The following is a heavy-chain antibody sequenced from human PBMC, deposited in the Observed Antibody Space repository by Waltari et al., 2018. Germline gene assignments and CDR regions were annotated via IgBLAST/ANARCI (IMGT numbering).Heavy chain of an antibody. CDR3: ARDRGVAATYGMDV. J-gene: IGHJ6*02. Sequence: QVQLVQSGAEVKKPGSSVKVSCKASGGTVSSYTISWVRQAPGQGLEWMGRIIPILGIANYAQKFQGRVTITADKSTSTAYMELSSLRSEDTAVYYCARDRGVAATYGMDVWGQGTTVTVSS. CDR1: GGTVSSYT. V-gene: IGHV1-69*08. D-gene: IGHD2-15*01. CDR2: IIPILGIA.